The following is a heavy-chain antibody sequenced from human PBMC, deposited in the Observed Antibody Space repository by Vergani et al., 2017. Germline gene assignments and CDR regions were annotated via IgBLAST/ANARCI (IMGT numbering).Heavy chain of an antibody. J-gene: IGHJ2*01. CDR3: ARAHDSVGGWYFDL. V-gene: IGHV1-2*02. CDR1: VYTFTGYY. D-gene: IGHD3-16*01. CDR2: INPNSGGT. Sequence: QVQLVQSGAEVKKPGASVKVSCKASVYTFTGYYMHWVRQAPGQGLEWMGWINPNSGGTNYAQKFQGRVTMTRDTSISTAYMELSRLRSDDTDVYYCARAHDSVGGWYFDLWGRGTLVTVSS.